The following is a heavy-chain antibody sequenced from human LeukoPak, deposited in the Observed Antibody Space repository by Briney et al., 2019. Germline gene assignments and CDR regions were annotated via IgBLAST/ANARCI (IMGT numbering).Heavy chain of an antibody. D-gene: IGHD6-19*01. CDR1: GGSISSRNW. V-gene: IGHV4-4*02. CDR2: MYHSGST. CDR3: ARVAIVADTIGGFDH. Sequence: PSETLSLTCAVSGGSISSRNWWSWVRQPPGKGLEWIGEMYHSGSTNYNPSLKSRLTISVDESKNQFSLKLSSVTAADTAVYYCARVAIVADTIGGFDHWGQGTLVTVSS. J-gene: IGHJ4*02.